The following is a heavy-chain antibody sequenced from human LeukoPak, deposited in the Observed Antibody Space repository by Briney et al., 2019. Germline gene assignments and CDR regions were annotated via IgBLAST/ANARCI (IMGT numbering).Heavy chain of an antibody. CDR2: IIPVLGIA. CDR1: GGTFSSYA. D-gene: IGHD5-12*01. CDR3: ASNIVATNIDYGMDV. V-gene: IGHV1-69*04. J-gene: IGHJ6*02. Sequence: SVKVSCKASGGTFSSYAISWVRQAPGHGLEWMGRIIPVLGIANYAQKFQGRVTITADKSTSTAYMELSSLRSEDTAVYYCASNIVATNIDYGMDVWGQGTTVTVSS.